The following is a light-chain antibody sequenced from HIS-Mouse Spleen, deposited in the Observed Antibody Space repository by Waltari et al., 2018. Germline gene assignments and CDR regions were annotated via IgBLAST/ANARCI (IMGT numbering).Light chain of an antibody. CDR2: DVS. CDR1: SSDVGGYTY. J-gene: IGLJ2*01. V-gene: IGLV2-14*03. CDR3: SSYTSSSFNVV. Sequence: QSALTQPASVSGSPGQSITISCTGPSSDVGGYTYVPWYQQHPGKAPKLMIYDVSNRPSGVSNRFSGSKSGNTASLTISGLQAEDEADYYCSSYTSSSFNVVFGGGTKLTVL.